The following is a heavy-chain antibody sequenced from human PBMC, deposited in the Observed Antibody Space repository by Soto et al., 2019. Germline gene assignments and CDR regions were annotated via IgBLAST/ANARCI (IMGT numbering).Heavy chain of an antibody. CDR2: IYYSGST. Sequence: SATLSLTCTVSGGSISSYYWSWIRQPPGKGLEWIGYIYYSGSTNYNPSLKSRVTISVDTSKNQFSLKLSSVTAADTAVYYCARSGSYFRGRLSWFDPWGQGTLVTVSS. CDR1: GGSISSYY. V-gene: IGHV4-59*01. D-gene: IGHD1-26*01. CDR3: ARSGSYFRGRLSWFDP. J-gene: IGHJ5*02.